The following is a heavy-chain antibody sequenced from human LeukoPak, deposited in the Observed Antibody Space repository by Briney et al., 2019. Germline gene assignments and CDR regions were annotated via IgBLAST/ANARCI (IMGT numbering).Heavy chain of an antibody. Sequence: ASVKVPCKASGYTFTGYYMHWVRQAPGQGLEWMGWINPNSGGTNYAQKFQGRVTMTRDASISTAYMELSRLRSDDTAVYYCARDRRDYYDSSGHNWFDPWGQGTLVTVSS. CDR2: INPNSGGT. V-gene: IGHV1-2*02. CDR3: ARDRRDYYDSSGHNWFDP. J-gene: IGHJ5*02. D-gene: IGHD3-22*01. CDR1: GYTFTGYY.